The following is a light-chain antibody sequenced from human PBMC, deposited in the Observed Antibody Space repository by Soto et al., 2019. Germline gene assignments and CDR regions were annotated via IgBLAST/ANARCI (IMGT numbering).Light chain of an antibody. J-gene: IGKJ3*01. V-gene: IGKV3-20*01. Sequence: EIVLTQSPGTLSLSPGERATLSCRASQSVSSSYLAWYQQKPGQTPRLLFYGASSRATGIPDGFSGSGSGTDFTLTISRLEPEDFAVYYCQQYGSSPFTFGPGTKVDIK. CDR3: QQYGSSPFT. CDR2: GAS. CDR1: QSVSSSY.